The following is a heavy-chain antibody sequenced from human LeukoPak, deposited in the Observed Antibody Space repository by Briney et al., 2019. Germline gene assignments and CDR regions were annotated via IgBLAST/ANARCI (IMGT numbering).Heavy chain of an antibody. J-gene: IGHJ4*02. V-gene: IGHV3-9*01. CDR3: AKDLGGSATTI. D-gene: IGHD2-2*01. CDR1: GFTFEDHV. Sequence: GRSLRLSCAASGFTFEDHVMHWVRQAPGKGLEWVSSISWSGDRMGYADAVKGRFTISRDNAKNSLFLQMNSLRVEDTALYYCAKDLGGSATTIWGQGTLVTVSS. CDR2: ISWSGDRM.